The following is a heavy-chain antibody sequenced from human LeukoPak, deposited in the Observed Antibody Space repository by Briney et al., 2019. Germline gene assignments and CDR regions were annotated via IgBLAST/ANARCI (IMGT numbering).Heavy chain of an antibody. CDR2: ISGSGGST. CDR3: AKDQADIAAVTEFDP. D-gene: IGHD6-13*01. V-gene: IGHV3-23*01. J-gene: IGHJ5*02. Sequence: GGTLRLSCAASGFTFSSYGMSWVRQAPGKGLEWVSAISGSGGSTYYADSVKGRFTISRDNSKNTLYLQMNSLRAEDTAVYYCAKDQADIAAVTEFDPWGQGTLVTVSS. CDR1: GFTFSSYG.